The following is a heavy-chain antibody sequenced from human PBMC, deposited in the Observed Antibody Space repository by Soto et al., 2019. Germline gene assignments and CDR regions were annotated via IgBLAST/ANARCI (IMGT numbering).Heavy chain of an antibody. J-gene: IGHJ3*01. CDR3: ARRGSS. CDR2: IHPGGQII. V-gene: IGHV3-48*03. CDR1: GFTFSSSE. D-gene: IGHD2-2*01. Sequence: LRLSCAASGFTFSSSEMYWVRQAPGKGLEWVSYIHPGGQIIFYADSVKGRFTISRDNAKNSVYLQMNNLRAEDTAVYYCARRGSSWGQGTMVTVSS.